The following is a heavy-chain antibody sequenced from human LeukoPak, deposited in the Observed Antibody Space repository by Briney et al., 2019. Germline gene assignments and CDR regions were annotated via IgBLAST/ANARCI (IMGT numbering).Heavy chain of an antibody. V-gene: IGHV3-7*05. D-gene: IGHD3-10*01. CDR2: IKQDGSEE. J-gene: IGHJ4*02. CDR1: GFTFSSYW. CDR3: ARINMVRGVIINIPYYFDY. Sequence: GGSLRLSCAASGFTFSSYWLSWVRQAPGKGLEWVANIKQDGSEEYYVDSVKGRFTISRDNAKNSLYLQMSSLRAEDTAVYYCARINMVRGVIINIPYYFDYWGQGTLVTVSS.